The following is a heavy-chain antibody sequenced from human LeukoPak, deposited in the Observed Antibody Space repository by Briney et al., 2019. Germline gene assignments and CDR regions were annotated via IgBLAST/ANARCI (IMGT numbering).Heavy chain of an antibody. CDR2: SYSGGST. D-gene: IGHD2-2*01. CDR1: GVTVSTNY. V-gene: IGHV3-53*01. Sequence: GGSLRLSCAASGVTVSTNYMSWVREAPGKGLEWVSGSYSGGSTYYADSVKGRFTISRDNSKNTLSLQMNSLRAKDTAVSHCARDLVGVPAAIGYWGQGTLVTVSS. CDR3: ARDLVGVPAAIGY. J-gene: IGHJ4*02.